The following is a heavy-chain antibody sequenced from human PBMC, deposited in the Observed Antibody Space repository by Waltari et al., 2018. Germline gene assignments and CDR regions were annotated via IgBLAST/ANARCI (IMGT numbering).Heavy chain of an antibody. CDR2: ISRGSGYI. CDR1: GFTFHIYS. J-gene: IGHJ3*01. D-gene: IGHD7-27*01. Sequence: EVQLVESGGGLVKPGGSLRLSCVASGFTFHIYSMHGCRQAPGKGLEWVSSISRGSGYIYYADSVKGRFTVSRDDAKNSLSLQMNSLRDEDTAIYYCAKDNWGRPGGIDGFDVWGQGTMVTVSS. V-gene: IGHV3-21*01. CDR3: AKDNWGRPGGIDGFDV.